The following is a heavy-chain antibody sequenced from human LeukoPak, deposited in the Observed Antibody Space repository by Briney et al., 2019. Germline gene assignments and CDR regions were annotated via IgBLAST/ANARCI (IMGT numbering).Heavy chain of an antibody. V-gene: IGHV4-4*07. J-gene: IGHJ6*03. Sequence: SETLSLTCTVSGGSISTFYWSWIRQPAGKGLEWIGRIFTSGSTDYNPSLKSRVTMSVDTSKNQFSLKLTSVTAADTAVYYCARVRGSSWNRDYYHHYMDVWGKGTTVTISS. D-gene: IGHD6-13*01. CDR2: IFTSGST. CDR1: GGSISTFY. CDR3: ARVRGSSWNRDYYHHYMDV.